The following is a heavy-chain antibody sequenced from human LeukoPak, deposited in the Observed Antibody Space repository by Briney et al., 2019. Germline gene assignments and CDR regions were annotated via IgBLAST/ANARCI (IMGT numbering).Heavy chain of an antibody. D-gene: IGHD5-12*01. V-gene: IGHV3-9*03. CDR2: ISWNSGSI. CDR1: GFIFDDYA. J-gene: IGHJ4*02. Sequence: GRSLRLSCAASGFIFDDYAMHWVRQAPGKGLEWVSGISWNSGSIGYADSVKGRFTISRDNAKNSLYLQMNSLRAEDMALYYCAKGMYSGYDLGDYYFDYWGQGTLVTVSS. CDR3: AKGMYSGYDLGDYYFDY.